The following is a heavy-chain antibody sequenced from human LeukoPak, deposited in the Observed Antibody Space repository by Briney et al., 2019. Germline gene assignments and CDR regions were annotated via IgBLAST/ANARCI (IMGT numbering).Heavy chain of an antibody. CDR3: ARADVVVVAATRPTPYYYMDV. Sequence: ASVKVSCKASGYTFTSYDINWVRQATGQWLEWMGWMNPNSGNTGYAQKFQGRVTITRNTSISTAYMELSSLRSEDTAVYYCARADVVVVAATRPTPYYYMDVWGKGTTVTVSS. CDR1: GYTFTSYD. J-gene: IGHJ6*03. CDR2: MNPNSGNT. D-gene: IGHD2-15*01. V-gene: IGHV1-8*03.